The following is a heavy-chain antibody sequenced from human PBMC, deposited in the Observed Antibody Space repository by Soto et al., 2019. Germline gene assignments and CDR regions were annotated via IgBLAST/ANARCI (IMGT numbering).Heavy chain of an antibody. V-gene: IGHV3-23*01. J-gene: IGHJ3*01. CDR2: ISDGGDLT. CDR3: ARRAFGSSRSFDL. Sequence: GGSLRLSCAASGFAFSSHPMSWVRQAPERGLEWVSGISDGGDLTYNADSVKGRFTISRDNSKNILFLQMNSLRAEDTALYYCARRAFGSSRSFDLWGQRTMVTVSS. CDR1: GFAFSSHP. D-gene: IGHD6-6*01.